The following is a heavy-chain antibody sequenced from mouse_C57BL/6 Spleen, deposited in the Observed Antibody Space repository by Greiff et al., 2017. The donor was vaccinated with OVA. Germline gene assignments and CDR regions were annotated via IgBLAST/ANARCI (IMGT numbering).Heavy chain of an antibody. D-gene: IGHD2-4*01. CDR2: IYPGDGDT. V-gene: IGHV1-82*01. CDR3: ARPPFYDYGAMDY. J-gene: IGHJ4*01. Sequence: QVQLQQSGPELVKPGASVKISCKASGYAFSSSWMNWVKQRPGKGLEWIGRIYPGDGDTNYNGKFKGKATLTADKSSSTAYMQLSSLTSEDSAVYFCARPPFYDYGAMDYWGQGTSVTVSS. CDR1: GYAFSSSW.